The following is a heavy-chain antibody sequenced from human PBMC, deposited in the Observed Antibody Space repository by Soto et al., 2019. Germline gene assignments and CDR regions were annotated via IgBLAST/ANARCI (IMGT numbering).Heavy chain of an antibody. V-gene: IGHV4-31*03. CDR3: AREPAFGLERGRGMDV. CDR1: GGSISSGGYY. D-gene: IGHD1-1*01. CDR2: IYYSGST. J-gene: IGHJ6*02. Sequence: SETLSLTCTVSGGSISSGGYYWSWIRQHPGKGLEWIGYIYYSGSTYYNPSLKSRVTISVDTSKNQFSLKLSSVTAADTAVYYCAREPAFGLERGRGMDVWGQGTTVTVSS.